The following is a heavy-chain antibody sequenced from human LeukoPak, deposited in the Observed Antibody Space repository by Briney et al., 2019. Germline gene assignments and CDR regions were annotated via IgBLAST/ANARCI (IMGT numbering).Heavy chain of an antibody. D-gene: IGHD1-26*01. CDR1: GFTFSSYA. V-gene: IGHV3-23*01. Sequence: SGGSLRLSCAASGFTFSSYAMSWVRQAPGKGLEWVSAISGRGGSTYYADSVKGRFTISRDNSKNTLYLQMNSLRAEDTAVYYCAKGDRSGSYSYFDYWGQGTLVTVSS. J-gene: IGHJ4*02. CDR3: AKGDRSGSYSYFDY. CDR2: ISGRGGST.